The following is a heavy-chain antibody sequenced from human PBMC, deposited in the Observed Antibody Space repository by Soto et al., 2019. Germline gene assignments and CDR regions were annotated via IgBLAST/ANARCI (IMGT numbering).Heavy chain of an antibody. CDR2: VNHSGST. CDR3: ARGPITTNPRFDP. J-gene: IGHJ5*02. CDR1: GGSISSSSYY. V-gene: IGHV4-39*07. Sequence: SETLSLTCTVSGGSISSSSYYWGWIRQPPGKGLEWIGEVNHSGSTNYNPSLKSRVTISVDTSKNQFSLKLSSVTAADTAVYYCARGPITTNPRFDPWGQGTLVTVSS. D-gene: IGHD3-22*01.